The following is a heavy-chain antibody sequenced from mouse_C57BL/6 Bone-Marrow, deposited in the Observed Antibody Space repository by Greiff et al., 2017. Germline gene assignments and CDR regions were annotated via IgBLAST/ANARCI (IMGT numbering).Heavy chain of an antibody. CDR1: GFNIKDDY. D-gene: IGHD1-1*01. V-gene: IGHV14-4*01. J-gene: IGHJ2*01. CDR3: AAYYYGSSFFDY. Sequence: VQLKQSGAELVRPGASVKLSCTASGFNIKDDYMHWVKQRPEQGLEWIGWIDPENGDTEYASKFQGKATITADTSSNTAYLQISSLTSEDTAGYYCAAYYYGSSFFDYWGQGTTLTVSS. CDR2: IDPENGDT.